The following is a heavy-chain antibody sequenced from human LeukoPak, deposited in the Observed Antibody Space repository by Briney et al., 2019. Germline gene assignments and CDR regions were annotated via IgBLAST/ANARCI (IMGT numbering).Heavy chain of an antibody. V-gene: IGHV4-39*07. CDR2: IYYSGST. CDR3: ARIDSSGWFRGGDY. D-gene: IGHD6-19*01. CDR1: GGSISSSSYY. Sequence: PSETLSLTCTVSGGSISSSSYYWGWIRQPPGKGLEWIGNIYYSGSTYYNPSLKSRVTISVDTSKNQFSLKLSSVTAADTAVYYCARIDSSGWFRGGDYWGQGTLVTVSS. J-gene: IGHJ4*02.